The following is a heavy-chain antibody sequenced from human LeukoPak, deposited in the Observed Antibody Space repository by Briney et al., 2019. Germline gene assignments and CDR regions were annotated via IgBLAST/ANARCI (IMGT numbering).Heavy chain of an antibody. J-gene: IGHJ4*02. Sequence: QPGGSLRLSCAASGFTFSSYGMPWVRQAPGKGLEWVAVISYDGSNKYYADSVKGRFTISRDNSKNTLYLQMNSLRAEDTAVYYCAKDPSYGDHYEYYFDYWGQGTLVTVSS. D-gene: IGHD4-17*01. CDR2: ISYDGSNK. V-gene: IGHV3-30*18. CDR1: GFTFSSYG. CDR3: AKDPSYGDHYEYYFDY.